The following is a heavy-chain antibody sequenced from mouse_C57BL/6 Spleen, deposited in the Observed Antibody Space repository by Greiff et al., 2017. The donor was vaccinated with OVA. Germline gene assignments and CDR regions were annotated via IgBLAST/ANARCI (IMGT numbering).Heavy chain of an antibody. Sequence: VQLQQSGTVLARPGASVKMSCKTSGYTFTSSWMHWVKQRPGQGLEWIGAIYPGNSDTSYNQKFKGKAKLTAVTSASTAYMELSSLTNEDSAVYYCTRDTTVVAEDWYFDVWGTGTTVTVSS. J-gene: IGHJ1*03. CDR3: TRDTTVVAEDWYFDV. V-gene: IGHV1-5*01. CDR1: GYTFTSSW. D-gene: IGHD1-1*01. CDR2: IYPGNSDT.